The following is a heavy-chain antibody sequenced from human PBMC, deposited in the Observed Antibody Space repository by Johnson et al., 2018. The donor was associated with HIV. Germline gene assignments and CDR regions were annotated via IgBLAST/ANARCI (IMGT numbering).Heavy chain of an antibody. V-gene: IGHV3-11*04. CDR3: ARDLRFNRTVQGLIIISGVFDM. D-gene: IGHD3-10*02. J-gene: IGHJ3*02. CDR2: ISSSGGTT. Sequence: QVQLVESGGGLVKPGGSLRLSCAASGFTFNDHYMSWIRQAPGKGLEWVSYISSSGGTTYNADSVKGRFTISRDNSKNTLYLQMNSLGGEDTAVYYWARDLRFNRTVQGLIIISGVFDMWGQGTVVSISS. CDR1: GFTFNDHY.